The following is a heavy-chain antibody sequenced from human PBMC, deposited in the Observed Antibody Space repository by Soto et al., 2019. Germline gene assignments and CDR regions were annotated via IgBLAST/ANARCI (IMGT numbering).Heavy chain of an antibody. Sequence: EVQLLESGGGLVQPGGSLRLSCAASGFTFSSYAMNWVRQAPGKGLEWVSTISGSGGGTYYADSVKGRFTVSRDDSKNTLYLQMNSLRAKDTAIYYCVKVGWDTMTTVTKGYFQHWGQGTLVTVSS. CDR3: VKVGWDTMTTVTKGYFQH. V-gene: IGHV3-23*01. D-gene: IGHD4-17*01. CDR1: GFTFSSYA. J-gene: IGHJ1*01. CDR2: ISGSGGGT.